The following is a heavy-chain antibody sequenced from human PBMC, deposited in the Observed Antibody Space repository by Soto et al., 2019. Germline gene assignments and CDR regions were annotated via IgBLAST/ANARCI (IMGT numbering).Heavy chain of an antibody. D-gene: IGHD3-3*01. J-gene: IGHJ4*01. Sequence: SLRLSCVGSGFTFSNNAMHWVRQAPGKGLEWVAFTSYDSSEIFYADSVKGRFTISRDNPENTLFLHMNSPRADDTAVYYCAIARVADSSLDHWGQGILVTVSS. CDR2: TSYDSSEI. V-gene: IGHV3-30*01. CDR3: AIARVADSSLDH. CDR1: GFTFSNNA.